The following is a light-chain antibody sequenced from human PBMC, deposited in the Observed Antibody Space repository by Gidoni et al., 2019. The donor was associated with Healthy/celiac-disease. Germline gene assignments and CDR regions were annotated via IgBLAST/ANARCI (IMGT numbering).Light chain of an antibody. Sequence: QSALTQPASVSGSPGQSITISCTGTSSDVGGYNYVSWSQQHPGKAPKLMIYDVSNRPSGFSNRFSGSKSGNTASLTISGLQAEDEADYYCSSYTSSSTLVVFGGGTKLTVL. CDR3: SSYTSSSTLVV. J-gene: IGLJ2*01. CDR2: DVS. CDR1: SSDVGGYNY. V-gene: IGLV2-14*01.